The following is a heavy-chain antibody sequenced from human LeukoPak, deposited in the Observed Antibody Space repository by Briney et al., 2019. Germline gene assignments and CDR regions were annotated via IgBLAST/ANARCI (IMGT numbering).Heavy chain of an antibody. J-gene: IGHJ4*02. CDR1: GFTVSSNY. CDR3: AREGLGYFDY. Sequence: GGSLRLSCAASGFTVSSNYMSWVRQTPGKGLEWVSVFYSGGSTYYADSVKGRFTISRDNAQNSLYLQMNSLRAEDTAVYYCAREGLGYFDYWGQGTLVTVSS. V-gene: IGHV3-66*01. D-gene: IGHD2-21*01. CDR2: FYSGGST.